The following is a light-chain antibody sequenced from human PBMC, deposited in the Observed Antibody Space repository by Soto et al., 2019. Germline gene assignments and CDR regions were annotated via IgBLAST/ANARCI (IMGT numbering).Light chain of an antibody. Sequence: EIVMTQSPATLSVSPGERATLSCTASQNIGSKMAWYQQKPDQAPRLLIYGASTRATGIPARFGGSGSGTEFTLTISRLEPEDFAVYYCQQYGSSPPITFGQGTRLEIK. CDR2: GAS. V-gene: IGKV3-15*01. CDR3: QQYGSSPPIT. J-gene: IGKJ5*01. CDR1: QNIGSK.